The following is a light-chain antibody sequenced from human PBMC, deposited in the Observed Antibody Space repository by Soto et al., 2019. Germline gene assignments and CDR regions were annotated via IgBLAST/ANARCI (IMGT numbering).Light chain of an antibody. CDR1: SSNIGAGFD. J-gene: IGLJ2*01. V-gene: IGLV1-40*01. CDR2: GNN. Sequence: QDVVTQPPSVSGAPGQRVIISCTGSSSNIGAGFDVYWHQQLPGTAPKLLINGNNNRPSGVPDRFSGSKSGTSASLAISGLQAEDEADYYCQSYDSSLRGSVFGGGTKVTVL. CDR3: QSYDSSLRGSV.